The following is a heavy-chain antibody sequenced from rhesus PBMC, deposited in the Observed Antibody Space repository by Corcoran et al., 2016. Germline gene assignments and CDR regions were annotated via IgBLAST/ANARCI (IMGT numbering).Heavy chain of an antibody. V-gene: IGHV4-122*02. J-gene: IGHJ4*01. D-gene: IGHD6-31*01. Sequence: QLQLQESGPGLVKPSETLSLTCAVSGYSISSGYGWSWIRQPPGKGLEFIGYISNSGSTSYNPSLKSLVTLSRDTSKTQFSLKLSSVTAADTAVYYCARRGGGIGAAHVLDYWGQGVLVTVSS. CDR3: ARRGGGIGAAHVLDY. CDR2: ISNSGST. CDR1: GYSISSGYG.